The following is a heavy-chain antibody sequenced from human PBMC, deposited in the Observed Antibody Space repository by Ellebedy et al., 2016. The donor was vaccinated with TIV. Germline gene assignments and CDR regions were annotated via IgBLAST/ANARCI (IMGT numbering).Heavy chain of an antibody. CDR1: GGSFSGYY. CDR3: ARAARRPTLRSNWFDP. CDR2: INHSGST. D-gene: IGHD6-6*01. J-gene: IGHJ5*02. Sequence: SETLSLXXAAYGGSFSGYYWSWIRQPPGKGLEWIGEINHSGSTYYNPSLKSRVTISVDTSKNQFSLKLSSVTAADTAVYYCARAARRPTLRSNWFDPWGQGTLVTVSS. V-gene: IGHV4-34*01.